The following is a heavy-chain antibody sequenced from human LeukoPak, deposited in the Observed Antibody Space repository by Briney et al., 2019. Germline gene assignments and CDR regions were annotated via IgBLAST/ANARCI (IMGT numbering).Heavy chain of an antibody. CDR1: GFIFDDYA. J-gene: IGHJ4*02. CDR2: ISWNSGSI. CDR3: AKVMEYCGADCYSGFDY. Sequence: PGRSLRLSCAASGFIFDDYAMHWVRQAPGKGLEWVSGISWNSGSIGYADSVKGRFTISRDNAKNSLYLQMNSLRAEDTALYYCAKVMEYCGADCYSGFDYWGQGTLVTVSS. D-gene: IGHD2-21*02. V-gene: IGHV3-9*01.